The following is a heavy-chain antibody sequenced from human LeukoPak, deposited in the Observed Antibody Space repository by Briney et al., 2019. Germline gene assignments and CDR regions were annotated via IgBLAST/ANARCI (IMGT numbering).Heavy chain of an antibody. V-gene: IGHV1-2*02. J-gene: IGHJ4*02. CDR3: ARDASYYGSGSYYNPDS. CDR1: GYTFTGYY. D-gene: IGHD3-10*01. CDR2: INPNSGGT. Sequence: GASVKASCKASGYTFTGYYMHWVRQAPGQGLQWMGWINPNSGGTNYAQKFQGRVTMTRDTSISTAYMELSGLRSDDTAVYYCARDASYYGSGSYYNPDSWGQGALVTVSS.